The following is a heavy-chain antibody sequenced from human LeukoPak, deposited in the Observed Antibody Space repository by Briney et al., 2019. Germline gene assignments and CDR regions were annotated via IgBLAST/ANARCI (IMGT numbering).Heavy chain of an antibody. CDR1: GVSFSGYY. V-gene: IGHV4-34*01. CDR2: INHSGST. Sequence: SETLSLTCAVYGVSFSGYYWSWIRQPPGNGLEWIGGINHSGSTNYNPSLKSRVTISVDTSKNQFSLKLSSVTAADTAVYYCAMRGYSYGPIDYWGQGTLVTVSS. CDR3: AMRGYSYGPIDY. J-gene: IGHJ4*02. D-gene: IGHD5-18*01.